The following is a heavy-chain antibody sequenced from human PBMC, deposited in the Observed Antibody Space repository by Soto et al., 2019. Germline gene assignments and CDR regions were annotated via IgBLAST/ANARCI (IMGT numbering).Heavy chain of an antibody. Sequence: GGSLRLSCAASGFTFSDYYMSWVRQAPGRGLEWISYSSNSGTFARYATSVKGRFSISRDNANNSLYLEMNSLRVEDTAVYYCARSGDNFNVLDYWGQGTPVTVAS. J-gene: IGHJ4*02. V-gene: IGHV3-11*06. D-gene: IGHD1-1*01. CDR3: ARSGDNFNVLDY. CDR2: SSNSGTFA. CDR1: GFTFSDYY.